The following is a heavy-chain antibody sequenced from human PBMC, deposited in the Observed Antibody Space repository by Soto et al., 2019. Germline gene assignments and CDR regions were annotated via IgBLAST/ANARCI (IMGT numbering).Heavy chain of an antibody. D-gene: IGHD4-4*01. J-gene: IGHJ4*02. V-gene: IGHV4-39*01. CDR3: ARQLVLTDYFDY. Sequence: SETLSLTCTVSRGSITSSNYYWAWIRQHPGKGLEWIGSFDYTGTTYYNSSLNGRVAISIDTSGNQFSLRLTSVTVADTAVYYCARQLVLTDYFDYWGQGTLVTVSS. CDR1: RGSITSSNYY. CDR2: FDYTGTT.